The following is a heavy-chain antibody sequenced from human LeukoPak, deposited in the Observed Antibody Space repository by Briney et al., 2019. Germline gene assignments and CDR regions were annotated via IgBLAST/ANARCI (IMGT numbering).Heavy chain of an antibody. CDR2: IYSGGTI. CDR3: ARPASGGLSEDY. V-gene: IGHV3-53*01. Sequence: GGSLRLSCAASGFNVSTRYMSWIRQAPGGGREWVSIIYSGGTINYADSVKGRFTISRDNSKNMLYLQMNSLRVDDTAVYYCARPASGGLSEDYWGQGTLVTVSS. D-gene: IGHD3-10*01. J-gene: IGHJ4*02. CDR1: GFNVSTRY.